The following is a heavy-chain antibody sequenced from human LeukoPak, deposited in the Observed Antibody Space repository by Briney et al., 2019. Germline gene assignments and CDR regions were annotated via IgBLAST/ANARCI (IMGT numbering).Heavy chain of an antibody. Sequence: SETLSLTCAVYGGSFSGYYWSWIRQPPGKGLEWIGEINHSGSTNYNPSLKSRVTISVDTSKNQFSLKLSSVTAADTAVYYCARLGAASSGYWGQGTLVTVSS. CDR2: INHSGST. CDR1: GGSFSGYY. CDR3: ARLGAASSGY. J-gene: IGHJ4*02. V-gene: IGHV4-34*01. D-gene: IGHD2-15*01.